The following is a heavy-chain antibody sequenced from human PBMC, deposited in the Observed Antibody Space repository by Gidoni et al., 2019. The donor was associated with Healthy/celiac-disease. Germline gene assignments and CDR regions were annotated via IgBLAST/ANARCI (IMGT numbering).Heavy chain of an antibody. V-gene: IGHV1-2*04. J-gene: IGHJ3*02. CDR1: GYTFTGYY. CDR2: INPNRGGT. D-gene: IGHD2-15*01. Sequence: QVQLVQSGAEVKKPGASVKVSCKASGYTFTGYYMHWVRQAPGQGLEWMGWINPNRGGTNYAQKFQGWVTMTRDTSSSTAYMELSRLRSDDTAVYYCARLSSGGRKDAFDIWGQGTMVTVSS. CDR3: ARLSSGGRKDAFDI.